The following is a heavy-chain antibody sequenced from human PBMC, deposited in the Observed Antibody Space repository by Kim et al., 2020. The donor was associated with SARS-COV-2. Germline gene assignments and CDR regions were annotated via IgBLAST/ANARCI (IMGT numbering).Heavy chain of an antibody. V-gene: IGHV3-48*03. D-gene: IGHD2-2*01. CDR2: ISTSGSTI. CDR1: GFTFSTYE. J-gene: IGHJ6*02. CDR3: ARSLYCSSTSCFYGMDV. Sequence: GGSLRLSCAASGFTFSTYEMNWVRQAPGKGLEWISYISTSGSTIYYADSVKGRFTISRDNAKSSLSLQMNSLRAEDTAVYYCARSLYCSSTSCFYGMDVWDQGTTVTVSS.